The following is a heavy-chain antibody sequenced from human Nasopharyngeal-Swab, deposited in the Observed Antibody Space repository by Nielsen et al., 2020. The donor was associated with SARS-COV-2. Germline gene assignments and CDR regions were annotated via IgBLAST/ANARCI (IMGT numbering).Heavy chain of an antibody. D-gene: IGHD3-3*01. CDR1: GYTFTSYG. J-gene: IGHJ5*02. CDR2: ISAYNGNT. Sequence: ASVKVSCKASGYTFTSYGISWVRQAPGQGLEWMGWISAYNGNTNYAQKLQGRVTMTTDTSTSTAYMELRSLRSGDTAVYYCARDKGLRFLEWLPLKGFTGWFDPWGQGTLVTVSS. CDR3: ARDKGLRFLEWLPLKGFTGWFDP. V-gene: IGHV1-18*01.